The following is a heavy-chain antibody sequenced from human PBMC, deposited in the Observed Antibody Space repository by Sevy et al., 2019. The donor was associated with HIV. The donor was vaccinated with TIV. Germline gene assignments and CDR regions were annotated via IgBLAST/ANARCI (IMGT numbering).Heavy chain of an antibody. D-gene: IGHD6-13*01. CDR3: AKGQQLITQSGSYFYYGMNV. CDR1: NLTFEDYA. V-gene: IGHV3-9*01. Sequence: GGSLRLSCAASNLTFEDYAMHWVRRAPGKGLEWDSGISWNGAAIGFAASVKSRFTISRDNAKSSVYLQINSLTPEDTGVYYCAKGQQLITQSGSYFYYGMNVWGQGTTVTVSS. J-gene: IGHJ6*02. CDR2: ISWNGAAI.